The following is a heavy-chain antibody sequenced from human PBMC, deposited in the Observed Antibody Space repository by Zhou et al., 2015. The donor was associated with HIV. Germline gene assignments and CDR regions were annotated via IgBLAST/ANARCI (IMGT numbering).Heavy chain of an antibody. V-gene: IGHV1-8*01. CDR1: EYTFTNHD. J-gene: IGHJ4*02. CDR3: ARGRIIAAAGRGRPYFDY. CDR2: MNPNTGNT. D-gene: IGHD6-13*01. Sequence: QVQLVQSGAEVKKPGASVKVSCKASEYTFTNHDINWVRQAAGQGLEWLGWMNPNTGNTAYAQKFQDRVTMTRNTSASTAYMELRSLRSEDTAVYYCARGRIIAAAGRGRPYFDYWGQGTLVSVSS.